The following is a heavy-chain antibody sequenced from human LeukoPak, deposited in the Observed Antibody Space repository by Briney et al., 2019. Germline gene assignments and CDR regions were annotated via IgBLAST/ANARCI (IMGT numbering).Heavy chain of an antibody. J-gene: IGHJ4*02. D-gene: IGHD6-19*01. CDR2: IRCDGSNK. V-gene: IGHV3-30*02. Sequence: GGSLRLSCAASGFTFSSYGMHWVRQAPGKGLEWVAFIRCDGSNKYYADSVKGRFTISRDNSKNTLYLQMNSLRAEDTAVYYCAKDARSGYSSNLFDYWGQGTLVTVSS. CDR1: GFTFSSYG. CDR3: AKDARSGYSSNLFDY.